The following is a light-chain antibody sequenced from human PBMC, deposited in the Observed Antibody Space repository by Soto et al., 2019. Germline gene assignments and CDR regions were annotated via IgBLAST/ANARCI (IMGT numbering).Light chain of an antibody. CDR1: SSDVGSYNR. CDR2: DVS. Sequence: QSVLTQPPSVSGSPGQSVAISCTGTSSDVGSYNRVSWYQQPPGTAPKLMIFDVSNRPSGVPDRFSGSKSGNTASLTISGLQADDEAYYYCSSYTTSNTHVFGTGTKVTVL. CDR3: SSYTTSNTHV. J-gene: IGLJ1*01. V-gene: IGLV2-18*02.